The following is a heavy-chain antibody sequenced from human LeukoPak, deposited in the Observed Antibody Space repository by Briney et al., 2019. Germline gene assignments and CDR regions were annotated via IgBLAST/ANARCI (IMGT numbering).Heavy chain of an antibody. Sequence: PSETLSLTCTVSGGSISSHYWSWIRQPPGKGLEWIGYIHTSGSNSQYPSLKSRVTISVDKSKNHFSLRLTSVTAADTAVYYCARLSAAVHLGAFDLWGQGTMVTVSS. J-gene: IGHJ3*01. CDR3: ARLSAAVHLGAFDL. CDR1: GGSISSHY. V-gene: IGHV4-4*09. D-gene: IGHD3-3*01. CDR2: IHTSGSN.